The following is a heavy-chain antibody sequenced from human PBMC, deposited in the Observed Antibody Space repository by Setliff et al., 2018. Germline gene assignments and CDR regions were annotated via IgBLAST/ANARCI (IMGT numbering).Heavy chain of an antibody. CDR2: IYIGGSA. CDR3: ARKGISALSGAFDM. D-gene: IGHD1-26*01. CDR1: GGSISSYY. J-gene: IGHJ3*02. V-gene: IGHV4-4*07. Sequence: SETLSLTCTVSGGSISSYYWSWIRQPAGKGLEWIGHIYIGGSANYNPSLKSRVTMSVDTSKNQFALKLSSVTAADTAVYYCARKGISALSGAFDMWGQGTMVTVSS.